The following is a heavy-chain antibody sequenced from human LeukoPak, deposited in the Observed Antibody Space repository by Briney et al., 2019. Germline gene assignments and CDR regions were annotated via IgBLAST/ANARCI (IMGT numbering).Heavy chain of an antibody. V-gene: IGHV3-9*01. Sequence: PGGSLRLSCAASGFTFDDYAMHWVRQAPGKGLEWVSGISWNSGSIGYADSVKGRFTISRDNAKNSLYLQMNSLRAEDTALYYCAKSGPRTTDYYYYYMDVWGKGTTVTVSS. CDR1: GFTFDDYA. J-gene: IGHJ6*03. CDR3: AKSGPRTTDYYYYYMDV. D-gene: IGHD3-10*01. CDR2: ISWNSGSI.